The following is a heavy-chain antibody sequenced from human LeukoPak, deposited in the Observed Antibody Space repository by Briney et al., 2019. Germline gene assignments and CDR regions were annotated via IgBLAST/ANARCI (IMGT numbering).Heavy chain of an antibody. CDR3: ARGTYYYGSGSVN. CDR1: GFTSSSYA. CDR2: ISSSSSYI. V-gene: IGHV3-21*01. J-gene: IGHJ4*02. D-gene: IGHD3-10*01. Sequence: GGSLRLSCAASGFTSSSYAMSWVRQAPGKGLEWVSSISSSSSYIYYADSVKGRFTISRDNAKNSLYLQMNSLRAGDTAVYYCARGTYYYGSGSVNWGQGTLVTVSS.